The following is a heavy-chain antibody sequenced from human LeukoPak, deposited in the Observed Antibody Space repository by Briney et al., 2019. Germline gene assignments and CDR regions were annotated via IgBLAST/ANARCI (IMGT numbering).Heavy chain of an antibody. CDR1: RGSINSYY. V-gene: IGHV4-4*07. CDR3: ARGPHIAVAGRHAKYYFDY. CDR2: IYTSGST. Sequence: SETLSLTCTVSRGSINSYYWSWIRQPAGKGLEWIGRIYTSGSTNYNPSLKSRVTMSVDTSKNQFSLKLSSVTAADTAVYYCARGPHIAVAGRHAKYYFDYWGQGTLVTVSS. J-gene: IGHJ4*02. D-gene: IGHD6-19*01.